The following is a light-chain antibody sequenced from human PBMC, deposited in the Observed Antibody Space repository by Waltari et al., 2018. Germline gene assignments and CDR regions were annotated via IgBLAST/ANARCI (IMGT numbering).Light chain of an antibody. CDR1: QDVSNNY. CDR2: SAS. J-gene: IGKJ5*01. CDR3: QQYGSSPIT. V-gene: IGKV3-20*01. Sequence: EIVLTQSPGTLSLSPGERATLSCRASQDVSNNYLAWYQQKPVQAPRLPLHSASTTTTDNPDRFSGSGSGTDFTFTISRLEPEDFAVYYCQQYGSSPITFGQGTRLEIK.